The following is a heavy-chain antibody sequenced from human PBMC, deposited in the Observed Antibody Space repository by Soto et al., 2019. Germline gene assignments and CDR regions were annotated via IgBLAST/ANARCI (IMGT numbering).Heavy chain of an antibody. Sequence: SETLSLTCTVSGGSISSYYWSWIRQPPGKGLEWIGYIYYSGSTNYNPSLKSRVTISVDTSKNQFSLKLSSVTAADTAVYYCARGDFWSGSFDPWGQGTLVTVSS. D-gene: IGHD3-3*01. CDR2: IYYSGST. CDR1: GGSISSYY. J-gene: IGHJ5*02. CDR3: ARGDFWSGSFDP. V-gene: IGHV4-59*01.